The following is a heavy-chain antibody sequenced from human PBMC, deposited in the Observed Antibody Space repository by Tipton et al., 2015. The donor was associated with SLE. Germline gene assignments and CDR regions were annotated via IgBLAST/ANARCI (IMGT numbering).Heavy chain of an antibody. J-gene: IGHJ4*02. CDR2: IYPGDSDT. V-gene: IGHV5-51*03. Sequence: QLVQSGAEVKKPGESLKISCKGSGDSFTSYWVGWVRQMPGKGLEWMGIIYPGDSDTRYSPSFQGQVTISADKSISTAYLQWSSLKASDTAMYYCARPGSTSSYGHWCFDSWGQGTLVTVSS. CDR1: GDSFTSYW. CDR3: ARPGSTSSYGHWCFDS. D-gene: IGHD2-2*01.